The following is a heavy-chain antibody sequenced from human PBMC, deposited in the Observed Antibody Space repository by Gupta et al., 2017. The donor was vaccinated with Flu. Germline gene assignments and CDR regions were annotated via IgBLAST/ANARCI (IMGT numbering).Heavy chain of an antibody. CDR3: STGESRGYRQLYLNDY. D-gene: IGHD5-18*01. CDR2: IETKTDGGTI. Sequence: EVQLVESGGGLVKPGGSLRLSCAASGFTFTNAWMSWVRQAPGKGLEWVGRIETKTDGGTIDYAAHVKGRFTISRDDSKNTLYLQMNSLRMEDTAVYYCSTGESRGYRQLYLNDYWGRGTLVTVSS. V-gene: IGHV3-15*04. CDR1: GFTFTNAW. J-gene: IGHJ4*02.